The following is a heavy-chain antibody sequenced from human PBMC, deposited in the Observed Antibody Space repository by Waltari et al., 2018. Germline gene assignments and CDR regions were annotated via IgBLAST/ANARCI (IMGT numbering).Heavy chain of an antibody. J-gene: IGHJ4*02. V-gene: IGHV3-9*01. CDR1: GFTFDDYA. CDR2: ISWNSNNI. Sequence: VQLVESGGGLVQPDRSLRLSCAASGFTFDDYALHWVRQAPGKGLEWVSGISWNSNNIDYADSVKGRFTISRDNAKNSLFLQMDSLKTEDTALYYCAKDAGAYSSSRLGYWGQGTLVTVSS. D-gene: IGHD6-13*01. CDR3: AKDAGAYSSSRLGY.